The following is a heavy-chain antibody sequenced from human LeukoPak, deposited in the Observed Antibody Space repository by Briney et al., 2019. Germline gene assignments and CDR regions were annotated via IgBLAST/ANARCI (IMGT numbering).Heavy chain of an antibody. CDR2: IYSGGAI. CDR1: GFTFSSYA. Sequence: GGSLRLSCTASGFTFSSYAMSWVRQAPGKGLEWVSLIYSGGAIRYADSVKGRFTISRDSSKNTLFLQMNDLTVEDTARYYCARRPGNWGQGILVTVSS. V-gene: IGHV3-23*03. CDR3: ARRPGN. D-gene: IGHD1-14*01. J-gene: IGHJ4*02.